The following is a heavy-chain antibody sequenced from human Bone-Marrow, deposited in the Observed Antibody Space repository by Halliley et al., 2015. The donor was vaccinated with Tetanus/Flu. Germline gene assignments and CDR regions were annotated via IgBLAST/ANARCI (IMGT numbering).Heavy chain of an antibody. D-gene: IGHD3-22*01. Sequence: WMGVIYPDDSDIRYNPAFEGQVTFSAAKSRNTAYLHWSSLKASDTAMYYCARGPVDYDASGFLDFWGQGTLVTVSS. J-gene: IGHJ4*02. CDR3: ARGPVDYDASGFLDF. CDR2: IYPDDSDI. V-gene: IGHV5-51*01.